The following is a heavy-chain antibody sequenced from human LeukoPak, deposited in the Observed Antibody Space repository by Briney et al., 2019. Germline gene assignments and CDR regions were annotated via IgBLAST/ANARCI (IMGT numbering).Heavy chain of an antibody. CDR1: GGSFSGYY. V-gene: IGHV4-34*01. Sequence: SETLSLTCAVYGGSFSGYYWSWIRQPPGKGLEWIGEINHSGSTNYNPSLKSRVTISVDTSKNQFSLKLGSVTAADTAVYYCASDLVAHDYWGQGTLVTVSS. CDR3: ASDLVAHDY. D-gene: IGHD2-15*01. CDR2: INHSGST. J-gene: IGHJ4*02.